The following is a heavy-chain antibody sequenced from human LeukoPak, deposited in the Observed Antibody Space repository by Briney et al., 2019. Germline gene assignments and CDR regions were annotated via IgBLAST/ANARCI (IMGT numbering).Heavy chain of an antibody. CDR1: GSTFSSYA. J-gene: IGHJ4*02. CDR2: IIPILGIA. V-gene: IGHV1-69*04. D-gene: IGHD5-12*01. Sequence: SVKVSCKASGSTFSSYAISWVRQAPGQGLEWMGRIIPILGIANYAQKFQGRVSITRDTSASTAYMELSSLRSEDTAVYYCAGDIVATDGFDYWGQGTLVTVSS. CDR3: AGDIVATDGFDY.